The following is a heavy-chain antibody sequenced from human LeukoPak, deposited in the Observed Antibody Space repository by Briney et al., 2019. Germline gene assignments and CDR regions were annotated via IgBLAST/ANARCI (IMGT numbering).Heavy chain of an antibody. Sequence: PGGSLRLSCAASGFTFSSYGMHWVRQAPGKGLEWVAFIRYDGSNKYYADSVKGRFTISRDNSKNTLYLQMNSLRAEDTAVFYCAKGSTPGYYYYYYYMDVWGKGTTVTVSS. V-gene: IGHV3-30*02. D-gene: IGHD2-2*01. CDR2: IRYDGSNK. CDR1: GFTFSSYG. J-gene: IGHJ6*03. CDR3: AKGSTPGYYYYYYYMDV.